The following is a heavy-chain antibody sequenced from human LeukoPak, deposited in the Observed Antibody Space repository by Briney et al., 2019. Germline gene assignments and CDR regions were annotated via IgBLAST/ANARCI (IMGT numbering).Heavy chain of an antibody. CDR1: RYTFGSYA. CDR2: ISAYNGNT. J-gene: IGHJ6*02. V-gene: IGHV1-18*01. CDR3: ARDGLRGCSGGSCYQQYYYYGMDV. Sequence: GASVKVSCKASRYTFGSYAMNWVRQAPGQGLEWMGWISAYNGNTNYAQKLQGRVTMTTDTSTSTAYMELRSLRSDDTAVYYCARDGLRGCSGGSCYQQYYYYGMDVWGQGTTVTVSS. D-gene: IGHD2-15*01.